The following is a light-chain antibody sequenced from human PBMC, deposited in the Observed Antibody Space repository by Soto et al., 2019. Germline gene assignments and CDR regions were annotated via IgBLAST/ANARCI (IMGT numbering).Light chain of an antibody. Sequence: QSVLTQPRSVSGSPGQSVTISCTGTSSDVGGYNYVSWYQEQPGKAPKLMIYDVSKRPSGVPDRFSGSKSGNMASLTISGLQAEDEADYYCCSYAGSYSYVFGTGTKVTVL. CDR2: DVS. CDR3: CSYAGSYSYV. V-gene: IGLV2-11*01. J-gene: IGLJ1*01. CDR1: SSDVGGYNY.